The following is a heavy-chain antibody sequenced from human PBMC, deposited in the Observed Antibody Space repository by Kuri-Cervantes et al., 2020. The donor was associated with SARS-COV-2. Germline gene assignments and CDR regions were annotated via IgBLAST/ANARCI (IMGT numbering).Heavy chain of an antibody. CDR1: GYTFSGYY. CDR2: INPNNGGT. CDR3: ARGAVGATSLGAFDI. V-gene: IGHV1-2*02. J-gene: IGHJ3*02. D-gene: IGHD1-26*01. Sequence: ASVKVSCKASGYTFSGYYMHWERQAPGQGLEWMGWINPNNGGTNYAQKFQGRVTMTRDTSISTAYMELSSLRSDDTAVYYCARGAVGATSLGAFDIWGQGTMVTVSS.